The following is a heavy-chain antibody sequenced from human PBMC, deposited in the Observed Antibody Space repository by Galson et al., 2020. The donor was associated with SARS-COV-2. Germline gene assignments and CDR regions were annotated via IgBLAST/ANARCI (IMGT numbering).Heavy chain of an antibody. CDR3: AHIELPTEFDP. J-gene: IGHJ5*02. CDR2: FYWDDDK. CDR1: GFSLSTSGAG. D-gene: IGHD2-15*01. V-gene: IGHV2-5*02. Sequence: SGPTLVKPTQTLTLTCTFSGFSLSTSGAGVGWIRQPPGKALEWLALFYWDDDKRYSPSLKSRLTITKDTSKNQVVLTMTNMDPVDTATYYCAHIELPTEFDPWGQGTLVTVSS.